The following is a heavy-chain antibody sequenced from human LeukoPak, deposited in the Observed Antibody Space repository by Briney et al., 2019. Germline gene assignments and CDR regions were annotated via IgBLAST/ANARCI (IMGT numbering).Heavy chain of an antibody. CDR1: GGSISSYY. CDR2: IYYSGST. D-gene: IGHD3-10*01. Sequence: SETLSLTCTVSGGSISSYYWSWIRQPPGKGLEWIGYIYYSGSTNYNPSLKSRVTILVDTSKNQFSLKLSSVTAADTAVYYCARASNLWFEFKNGFDYWGQGTLVTVSS. J-gene: IGHJ4*02. CDR3: ARASNLWFEFKNGFDY. V-gene: IGHV4-59*01.